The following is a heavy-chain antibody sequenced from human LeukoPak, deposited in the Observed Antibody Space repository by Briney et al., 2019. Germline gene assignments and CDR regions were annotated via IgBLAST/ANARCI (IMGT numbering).Heavy chain of an antibody. CDR2: ISYDGSNK. J-gene: IGHJ4*02. V-gene: IGHV3-30-3*01. D-gene: IGHD6-13*01. CDR1: GFTFSSYA. Sequence: PGGSLRLSCAASGFTFSSYAMHWVRQAPGKGLEWVAVISYDGSNKYYADSVKGRFTISGDNSKNTLYLQMNSLRAEDTAVYYCARDREAALDYWGQGTLVTVSS. CDR3: ARDREAALDY.